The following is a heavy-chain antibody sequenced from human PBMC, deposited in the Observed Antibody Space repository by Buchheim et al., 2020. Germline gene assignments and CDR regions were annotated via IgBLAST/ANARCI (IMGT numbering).Heavy chain of an antibody. CDR3: VTYRTSAYYFDY. CDR1: GYTFTGYY. V-gene: IGHV1-2*02. D-gene: IGHD1-1*01. CDR2: INPNSGGT. Sequence: QVQLVQSGADVKKPGASVKVSCKALGYTFTGYYLHWVRQAPGQGPEWMGWINPNSGGTNYAQNFQGRVTMTRDTSVSTAYMELSRLRSDDTAVYYCVTYRTSAYYFDYWGQGTL. J-gene: IGHJ4*02.